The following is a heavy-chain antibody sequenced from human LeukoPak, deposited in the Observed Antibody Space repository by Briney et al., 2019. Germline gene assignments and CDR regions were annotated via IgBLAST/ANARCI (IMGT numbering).Heavy chain of an antibody. CDR2: ISYDGGNK. J-gene: IGHJ6*02. Sequence: PGGSLRLSCAASGFTFSSYGMHWVRQAPGKGLEWVAVISYDGGNKYYADSVKGRFTISRDNSKNTLYLQMNSLRAEDTAVYYCAKEPSRDYGMDVWGQGTTVTVSS. CDR3: AKEPSRDYGMDV. V-gene: IGHV3-30*18. CDR1: GFTFSSYG.